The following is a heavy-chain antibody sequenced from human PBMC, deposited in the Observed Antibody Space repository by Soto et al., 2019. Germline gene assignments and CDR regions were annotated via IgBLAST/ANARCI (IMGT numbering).Heavy chain of an antibody. V-gene: IGHV4-30-4*01. J-gene: IGHJ4*02. Sequence: QVLVQESGPGLVKPSQTLTPSCTVSGGSVDSGNHYWNWIRQPPGKGLEWIGYIYYGESTYYNPSLKSRATISVDTSQSRFSLRLTSVTAADTAVYYCARDMGSAMTTRIFDHWGQGTLVTVSS. CDR1: GGSVDSGNHY. CDR2: IYYGEST. D-gene: IGHD4-17*01. CDR3: ARDMGSAMTTRIFDH.